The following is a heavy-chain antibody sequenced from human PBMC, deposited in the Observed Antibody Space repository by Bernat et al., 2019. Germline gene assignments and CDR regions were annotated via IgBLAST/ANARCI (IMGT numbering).Heavy chain of an antibody. CDR3: ARDGYNWDAFDI. J-gene: IGHJ3*02. CDR2: ISSSSSYI. Sequence: EVQLVESGGGLVKPGGSLRLSCAASEFTFSSYSMNWVRQAPGKGLEWVSSISSSSSYIYYADSVKGRFTISRDNAKNSLYLQMNSLRAEDTAVYYCARDGYNWDAFDIWGQGTMVTVSS. D-gene: IGHD5-24*01. CDR1: EFTFSSYS. V-gene: IGHV3-21*01.